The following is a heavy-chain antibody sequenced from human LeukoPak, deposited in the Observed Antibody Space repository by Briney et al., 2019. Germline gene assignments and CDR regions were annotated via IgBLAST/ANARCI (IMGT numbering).Heavy chain of an antibody. V-gene: IGHV3-7*01. CDR3: ARDIGDSSTWRNWFDS. J-gene: IGHJ5*01. Sequence: PGGSLRLSCAGSGFTFSNYWISWVRQAPGKGLEWVANIKQDGSEKYYVDSAKGRFTISRDNAKNSLYLQMNSLRAEDTAVYYCARDIGDSSTWRNWFDSWGQGTLVTVSS. CDR2: IKQDGSEK. D-gene: IGHD6-13*01. CDR1: GFTFSNYW.